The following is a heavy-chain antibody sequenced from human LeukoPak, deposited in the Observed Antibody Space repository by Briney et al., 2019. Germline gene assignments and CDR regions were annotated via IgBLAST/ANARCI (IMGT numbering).Heavy chain of an antibody. CDR3: ARDLPLGVRGDY. V-gene: IGHV3-21*01. J-gene: IGHJ4*02. CDR2: ISSSSSYI. Sequence: GGSLRLSCAASGFTFSSYSMNWVRQAPGKGLEWVSSISSSSSYIYYADSVKGRFTISRDNAKNSLYLQMNSLRAEDTAVYYCARDLPLGVRGDYWGQGTLVTVSS. CDR1: GFTFSSYS. D-gene: IGHD3-10*01.